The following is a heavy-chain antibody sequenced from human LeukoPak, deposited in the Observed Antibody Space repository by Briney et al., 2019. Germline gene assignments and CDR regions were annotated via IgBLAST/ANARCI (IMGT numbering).Heavy chain of an antibody. CDR3: ARVLAVAGIRRGRIAY. Sequence: SETLSLTCAVYGGSFSGYYWSWIRQPPGKGLEWIGETNHSGSTNYNPSLKSRVTISVDTSKNQFSLKLSSVTAADTAVYYCARVLAVAGIRRGRIAYWGQGTLVTVSS. D-gene: IGHD6-19*01. CDR2: TNHSGST. CDR1: GGSFSGYY. J-gene: IGHJ4*02. V-gene: IGHV4-34*01.